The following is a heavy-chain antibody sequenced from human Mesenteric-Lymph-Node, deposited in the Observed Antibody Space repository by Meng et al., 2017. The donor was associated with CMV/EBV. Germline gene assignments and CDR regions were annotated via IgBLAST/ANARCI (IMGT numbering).Heavy chain of an antibody. J-gene: IGHJ6*02. CDR1: GFTVSSNY. D-gene: IGHD2-2*01. CDR2: IRYDGSNK. CDR3: ARDIVVVPAAQAKGMDV. Sequence: GESLKISCAASGFTVSSNYMSWVRQAPGKGLEWVAFIRYDGSNKYYADSVKGRFTISRDNSKNTLYLQMNSLRAEDTAVYHCARDIVVVPAAQAKGMDVWGQGTTVTVSS. V-gene: IGHV3-30*02.